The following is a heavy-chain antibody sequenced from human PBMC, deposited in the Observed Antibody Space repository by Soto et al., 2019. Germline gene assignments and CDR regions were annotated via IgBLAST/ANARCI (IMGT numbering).Heavy chain of an antibody. CDR3: AKAGGIQLTPFDP. CDR1: GFTFSRYG. J-gene: IGHJ5*02. D-gene: IGHD1-1*01. V-gene: IGHV3-30*18. Sequence: GGSLRLSCAASGFTFSRYGMHWVRQAPGKGLEWAAVISYDGTNKYYADSVKGRFTISRDNSKNTLYLQMNSLRTEDTAVYFCAKAGGIQLTPFDPWGQGTLVTVSS. CDR2: ISYDGTNK.